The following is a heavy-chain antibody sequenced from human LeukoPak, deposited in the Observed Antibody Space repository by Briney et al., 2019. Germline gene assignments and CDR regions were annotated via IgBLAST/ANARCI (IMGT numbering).Heavy chain of an antibody. J-gene: IGHJ5*02. CDR3: ARATYYDFWSGQTNWFDP. V-gene: IGHV4-34*01. CDR1: GGSFSGYY. CDR2: INHSGST. D-gene: IGHD3-3*01. Sequence: SETLSLTCAVYGGSFSGYYWSWIRQPPGKGLEWIGEINHSGSTNYNPSLKSRVTISVDTSKNQFSLKLSSVTAADTAVYYCARATYYDFWSGQTNWFDPWGQGTLVTVSS.